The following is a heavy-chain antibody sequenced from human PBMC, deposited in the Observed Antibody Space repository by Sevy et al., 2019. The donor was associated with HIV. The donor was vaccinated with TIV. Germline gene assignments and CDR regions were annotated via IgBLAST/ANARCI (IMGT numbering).Heavy chain of an antibody. CDR1: GFTFSSYA. V-gene: IGHV3-30*04. CDR2: ISYDGRNK. CDR3: ARDQHDYAGNIRTGWFDP. Sequence: GGSLRLSCAASGFTFSSYAMHWVRQAPGKWLEWVAVISYDGRNKYYADSVKGRFTISRDNSKNTLHLQMNILRAEDTAVYYCARDQHDYAGNIRTGWFDPWGQGTLVTVSS. D-gene: IGHD4-17*01. J-gene: IGHJ5*02.